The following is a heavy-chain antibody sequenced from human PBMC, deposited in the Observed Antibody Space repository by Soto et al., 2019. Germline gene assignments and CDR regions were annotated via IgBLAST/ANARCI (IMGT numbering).Heavy chain of an antibody. CDR3: AHRVLRTVFGFVTTNAIYFDF. Sequence: QITLNESGPTVVRPTETLTLTCSFSGFSLTTSGVGVGWIRQSPGKAPEWLAIIYLDDDKRYSASLKSRLTNTKNTSNDQVVLTVSYLDPTDTATYYGAHRVLRTVFGFVTTNAIYFDFWGQGTPVAVSS. CDR1: GFSLTTSGVG. J-gene: IGHJ4*02. V-gene: IGHV2-5*02. D-gene: IGHD3-3*01. CDR2: IYLDDDK.